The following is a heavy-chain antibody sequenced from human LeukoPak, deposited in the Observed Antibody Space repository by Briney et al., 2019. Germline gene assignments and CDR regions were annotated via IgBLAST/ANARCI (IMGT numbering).Heavy chain of an antibody. D-gene: IGHD2-2*02. Sequence: GGSLRLSCAASGFTFSSYWMSWVRQAPGKGLEWVANIKQDGSEKYYVDSVKGRFTISRDNSKNTLSLQMNSLRAEDTALYYCAKGDLPLLYGGAFDSWGQGILVTVSS. J-gene: IGHJ4*02. CDR2: IKQDGSEK. CDR1: GFTFSSYW. V-gene: IGHV3-7*03. CDR3: AKGDLPLLYGGAFDS.